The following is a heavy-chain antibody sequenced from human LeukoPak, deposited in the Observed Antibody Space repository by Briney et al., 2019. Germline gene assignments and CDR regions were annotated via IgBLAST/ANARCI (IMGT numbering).Heavy chain of an antibody. V-gene: IGHV3-74*01. CDR3: ARDLGQYYDTSDNWFDP. D-gene: IGHD3-22*01. CDR1: GFTFSNYW. CDR2: INSDGINT. Sequence: SGGSLRLSCAASGFTFSNYWMSWVRQAPGKGLVWVSRINSDGINTSYADSVKGRFTIFRDNAKNTLNLQMNSLRAEDTAVYYCARDLGQYYDTSDNWFDPWGQGTLVTVSS. J-gene: IGHJ5*02.